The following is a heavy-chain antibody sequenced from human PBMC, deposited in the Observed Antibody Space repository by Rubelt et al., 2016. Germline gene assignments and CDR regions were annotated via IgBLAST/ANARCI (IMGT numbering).Heavy chain of an antibody. V-gene: IGHV4-34*01. CDR1: GGSFSGYY. CDR2: INHSGST. Sequence: QVQLQQWGAGLLKPSETLSLTCAVYGGSFSGYYWSWIRQPPGKGLEWIGEINHSGSTNYNPSLKSRVTISVETSKNQFSLKLSAVTAADTAVYYCARAAYYYGSGSYSLDYWGQGTLVTVSS. J-gene: IGHJ4*02. D-gene: IGHD3-10*01. CDR3: ARAAYYYGSGSYSLDY.